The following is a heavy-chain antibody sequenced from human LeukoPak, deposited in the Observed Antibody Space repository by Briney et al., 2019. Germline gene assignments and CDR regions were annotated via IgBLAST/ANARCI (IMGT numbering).Heavy chain of an antibody. J-gene: IGHJ4*02. V-gene: IGHV4-59*01. D-gene: IGHD7-27*01. Sequence: PSETLSLTCTVSGGSISSYYWSWIRQPPGKGLEWIGYIYYSVSTNYNPSLKSRVTISADTSKNQFSLKLSSVTAADTAVYYCARGNWGSNFDYWGQGTLVTVSS. CDR1: GGSISSYY. CDR3: ARGNWGSNFDY. CDR2: IYYSVST.